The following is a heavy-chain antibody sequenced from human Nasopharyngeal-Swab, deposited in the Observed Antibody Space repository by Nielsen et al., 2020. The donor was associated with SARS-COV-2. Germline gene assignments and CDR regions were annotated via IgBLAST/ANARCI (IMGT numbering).Heavy chain of an antibody. J-gene: IGHJ5*02. CDR1: GLTFSSYE. CDR2: ISSSGSTI. V-gene: IGHV3-48*03. D-gene: IGHD6-13*01. Sequence: GGSLRLSCEASGLTFSSYEMNWVRQAPGKGLEWVSYISSSGSTIYYADSVKGRFTISRDNAKNSLYLQMNSLRAEDTAVYYCARDPIGYSSSSWLFDPWGQGTLVTVSS. CDR3: ARDPIGYSSSSWLFDP.